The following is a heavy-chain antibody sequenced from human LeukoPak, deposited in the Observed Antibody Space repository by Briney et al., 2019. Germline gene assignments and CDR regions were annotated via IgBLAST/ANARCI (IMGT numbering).Heavy chain of an antibody. V-gene: IGHV7-4-1*02. CDR2: INTNSGNP. CDR3: AKESSGNFDY. CDR1: GYTFTSHA. J-gene: IGHJ4*02. Sequence: ASVKVSCKASGYTFTSHAINWVRQAPGQGLEWMGWINTNSGNPTYAQGLIGRFVFSLDPSVSTAYLQISSLKAEDTAVYYCAKESSGNFDYWGQGTLVTVSS. D-gene: IGHD6-19*01.